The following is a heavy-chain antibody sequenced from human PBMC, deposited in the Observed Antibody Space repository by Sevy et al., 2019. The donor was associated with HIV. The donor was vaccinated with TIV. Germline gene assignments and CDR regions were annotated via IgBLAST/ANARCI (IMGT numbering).Heavy chain of an antibody. CDR2: ISWNSGSI. CDR3: AKALESIGYLVLDY. J-gene: IGHJ4*02. Sequence: GGSLRLSCAASGFTFDDYAMHWVRQAPGKGLEWVSGISWNSGSIGYADSVKGRFTISRDNAKNSLYLQMNSLRAEDTALYYCAKALESIGYLVLDYWGQGNLVTVPS. V-gene: IGHV3-9*01. D-gene: IGHD3-22*01. CDR1: GFTFDDYA.